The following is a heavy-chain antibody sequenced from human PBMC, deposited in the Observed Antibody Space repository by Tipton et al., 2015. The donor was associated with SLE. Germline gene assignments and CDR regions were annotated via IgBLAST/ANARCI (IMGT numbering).Heavy chain of an antibody. D-gene: IGHD2-21*01. Sequence: TLSLTCTVSGYSIGSGHYWGWIRQPPGEGLEWIGSIYPGGDTYYPPSLRGRVSISVDTSKNEFSLRLHSVTAADTAVYYCARGSDYYSEGYYWGQGTLVTVSS. CDR2: IYPGGDT. CDR3: ARGSDYYSEGYY. J-gene: IGHJ4*02. V-gene: IGHV4-38-2*02. CDR1: GYSIGSGHY.